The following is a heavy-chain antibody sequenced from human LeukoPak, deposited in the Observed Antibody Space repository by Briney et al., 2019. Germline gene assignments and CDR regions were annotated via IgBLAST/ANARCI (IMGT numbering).Heavy chain of an antibody. V-gene: IGHV3-64*01. CDR1: GFTFSSYA. CDR2: ISSNGGST. D-gene: IGHD2-15*01. Sequence: GGSLRLSCAASGFTFSSYAMHWVRQAPGKGLEYVSAISSNGGSTYYANSVKGRFTISRDNSKNTLYLQMGSLRAEDMAVYYCARAPRCSGGSCYAPFDYWGQGTLVTVSS. J-gene: IGHJ4*02. CDR3: ARAPRCSGGSCYAPFDY.